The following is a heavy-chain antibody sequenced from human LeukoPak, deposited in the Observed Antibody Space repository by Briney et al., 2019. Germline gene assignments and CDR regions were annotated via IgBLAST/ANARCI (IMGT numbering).Heavy chain of an antibody. CDR2: ISAYNGNT. CDR3: ARGRITIFGVVIIPLDY. D-gene: IGHD3-3*01. J-gene: IGHJ4*02. CDR1: GYTFTSYG. V-gene: IGHV1-18*01. Sequence: ASVKVSCKASGYTFTSYGISWVRQAPGHGLEWMGWISAYNGNTNYAQKLQGRVTMTTDTSTSTAYMELRSLRFDDTAVYYCARGRITIFGVVIIPLDYWGQGTLVTVSS.